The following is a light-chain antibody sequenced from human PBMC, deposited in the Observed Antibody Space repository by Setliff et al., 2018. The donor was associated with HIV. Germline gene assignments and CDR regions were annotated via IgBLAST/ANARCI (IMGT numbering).Light chain of an antibody. J-gene: IGLJ2*01. CDR2: EVS. CDR3: SSYAGSTHFVV. V-gene: IGLV2-8*01. CDR1: SSDVGGYNY. Sequence: QSALTQPPSASGSPGQSVTISCTGTSSDVGGYNYVSWYQQHPGKVPKLMIYEVSKRPSGVPDRFSGSKSGNTASLTVSGLQAEDEADYYCSSYAGSTHFVVFGRGTK.